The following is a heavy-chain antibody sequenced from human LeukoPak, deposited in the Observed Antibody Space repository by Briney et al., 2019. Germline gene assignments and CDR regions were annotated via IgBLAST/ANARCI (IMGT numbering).Heavy chain of an antibody. CDR2: ISGSGANT. CDR1: GFTFSTFA. V-gene: IGHV3-23*01. Sequence: PGGSLRLSCAASGFTFSTFAMTWVRQAPGKGLEWVSGISGSGANTYYADSVKGRFTISRDNSKNTLYLQKNSLRVEDTALYYCAKVKYSYDTSGPNGLGYYYYMDVWDKGTTVTVSS. J-gene: IGHJ6*03. D-gene: IGHD3-22*01. CDR3: AKVKYSYDTSGPNGLGYYYYMDV.